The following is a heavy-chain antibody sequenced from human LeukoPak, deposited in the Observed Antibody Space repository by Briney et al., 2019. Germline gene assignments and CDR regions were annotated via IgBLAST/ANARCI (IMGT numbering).Heavy chain of an antibody. J-gene: IGHJ5*02. Sequence: PGGSLRLSCAASGFTFSSYSMNWVRQAPGKGLEWVSSISSSSSYIYYADSVKGRFTISRDNAKNSLYLQMNSLRAEDTAVYYCARVSSKKTIVGATTGWFDPWGQGTLVTVSS. CDR3: ARVSSKKTIVGATTGWFDP. CDR1: GFTFSSYS. V-gene: IGHV3-21*01. CDR2: ISSSSSYI. D-gene: IGHD1-26*01.